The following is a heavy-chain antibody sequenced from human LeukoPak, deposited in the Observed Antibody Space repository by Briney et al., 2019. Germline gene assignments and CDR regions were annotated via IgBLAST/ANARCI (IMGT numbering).Heavy chain of an antibody. D-gene: IGHD3-10*01. CDR3: ARGPSGSDY. CDR1: GYTFTGYY. J-gene: IGHJ4*02. Sequence: GASVKVSCKVSGYTFTGYYLHWLRQAPGQGLEWMGRINPSGGGTNYAQKFQGRVTMTRDTSINTAYMDLGSLRSDDTAVYYCARGPSGSDYWGQGTLVTVSS. CDR2: INPSGGGT. V-gene: IGHV1-2*06.